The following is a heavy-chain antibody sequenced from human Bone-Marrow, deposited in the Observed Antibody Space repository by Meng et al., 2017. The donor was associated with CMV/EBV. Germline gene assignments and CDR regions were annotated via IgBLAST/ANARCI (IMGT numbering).Heavy chain of an antibody. J-gene: IGHJ4*02. CDR2: IIPILGIA. CDR3: ASRGGAAAGMGDY. V-gene: IGHV1-69*10. CDR1: GGTFSSYA. Sequence: SSAKVPRKASGGTFSSYAISWVRQAPGQGLEWMGGIIPILGIANYAQKFQGRVTITADKSTSTAYMELSSLRSEDTVVYYCASRGGAAAGMGDYWGQGTLVTVSS. D-gene: IGHD6-13*01.